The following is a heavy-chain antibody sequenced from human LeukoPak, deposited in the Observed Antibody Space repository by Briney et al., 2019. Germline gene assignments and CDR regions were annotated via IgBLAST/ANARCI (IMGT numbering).Heavy chain of an antibody. D-gene: IGHD3-22*01. V-gene: IGHV4-31*03. CDR2: IYYSGST. CDR1: GGSIRSSYYY. CDR3: ARARYYYDSSGYYYFDY. J-gene: IGHJ4*02. Sequence: SETLSLTCTVSGGSIRSSYYYWGWIRQPPGKGLEWIGYIYYSGSTYYNPSLKSRVTISVDTSKNQFSLKLSSVTAADTAVYYCARARYYYDSSGYYYFDYRGQGTLVTVSS.